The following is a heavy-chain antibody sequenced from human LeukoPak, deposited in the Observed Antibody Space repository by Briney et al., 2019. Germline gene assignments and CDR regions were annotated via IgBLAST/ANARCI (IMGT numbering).Heavy chain of an antibody. D-gene: IGHD2-21*02. V-gene: IGHV4-59*01. CDR3: ARGALTEYCGGDCPDFDY. Sequence: PSETLSLTCTVSGGSISSYSWSWIRQPPGKGLEWIGKSYYRGSTTYYPSLKSRVTISVDTSKNQFSLKVTSVTAADTAVYYCARGALTEYCGGDCPDFDYWGQGTLVTVSS. CDR2: SYYRGST. J-gene: IGHJ4*02. CDR1: GGSISSYS.